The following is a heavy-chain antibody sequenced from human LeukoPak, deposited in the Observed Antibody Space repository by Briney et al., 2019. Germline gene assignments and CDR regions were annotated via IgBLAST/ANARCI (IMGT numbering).Heavy chain of an antibody. J-gene: IGHJ4*02. CDR3: AKGQRWFGEFSYIDY. CDR2: IKQDRSEK. CDR1: GFPFRSYW. V-gene: IGHV3-7*05. D-gene: IGHD3-10*01. Sequence: PGGSLRLSCGASGFPFRSYWVSWGRQARGKGLEWVATIKQDRSEKYYVDSVKGRYSISRDNSKNTLYLQMNSLRAEATALYYIAKGQRWFGEFSYIDYWGQGTLVTVSS.